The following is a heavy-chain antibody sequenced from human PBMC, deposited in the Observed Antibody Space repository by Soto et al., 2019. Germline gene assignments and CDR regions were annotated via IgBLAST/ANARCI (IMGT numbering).Heavy chain of an antibody. CDR3: ARDSLAPSIAARPRRSWWFDP. J-gene: IGHJ5*02. D-gene: IGHD6-6*01. CDR2: ISAYNGDT. Sequence: ASVKVSCKASGYTFTSYGISWVRQAPGQGLEWMGWISAYNGDTNYAQKLQGRVTMTTDTSTSTAYMELRSLRSDDTAVYYCARDSLAPSIAARPRRSWWFDPWGQGTLVTVSS. V-gene: IGHV1-18*01. CDR1: GYTFTSYG.